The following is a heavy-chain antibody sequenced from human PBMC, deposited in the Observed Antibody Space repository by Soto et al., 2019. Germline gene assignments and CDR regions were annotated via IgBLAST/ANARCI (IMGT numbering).Heavy chain of an antibody. CDR3: NTYTHTSRYVYFGMDV. V-gene: IGHV3-49*03. Sequence: GVSLRLSCATSGFTVADYAISWSRQSPGKGLEWVGVIRNKAYGATTDYAASVKGRFSISRDDSKSIAYLQMNSLKSEDTGVYYSNTYTHTSRYVYFGMDVWVQGTTVTVSS. CDR2: IRNKAYGATT. CDR1: GFTVADYA. J-gene: IGHJ6*02. D-gene: IGHD6-13*01.